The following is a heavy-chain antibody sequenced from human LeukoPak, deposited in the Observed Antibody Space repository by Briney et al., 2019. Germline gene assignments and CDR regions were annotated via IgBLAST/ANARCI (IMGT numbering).Heavy chain of an antibody. J-gene: IGHJ6*03. V-gene: IGHV3-11*01. CDR1: GFTFGDYY. D-gene: IGHD2-8*01. CDR2: ISSGSGAAI. CDR3: VRVGNGDQDYYYSYMDV. Sequence: GGSLRLSCAASGFTFGDYYMSWIRQAPGRGLEWVSYISSGSGAAIYHADSVRGRFTISRDNAQNSLYLQMDSLRAEDTALYYCVRVGNGDQDYYYSYMDVWGRGTTVTVSS.